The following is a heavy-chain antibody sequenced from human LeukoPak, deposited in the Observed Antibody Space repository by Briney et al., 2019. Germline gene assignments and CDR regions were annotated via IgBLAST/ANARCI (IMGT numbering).Heavy chain of an antibody. J-gene: IGHJ4*02. CDR2: ISGSDDNT. CDR3: AKVPRLVSYDSVDY. V-gene: IGHV3-23*01. CDR1: EFTFSSYA. D-gene: IGHD3-3*01. Sequence: GGSLRLSCAASEFTFSSYAMSWVRQAPGKGLEWVSAISGSDDNTYYADSVKGRFTISKDNSKNTLYLQMNSLRAEDTAIYYCAKVPRLVSYDSVDYWGQGTLVTVSS.